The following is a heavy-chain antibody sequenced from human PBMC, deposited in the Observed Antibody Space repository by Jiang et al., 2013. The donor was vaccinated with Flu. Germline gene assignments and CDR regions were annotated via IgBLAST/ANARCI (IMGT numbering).Heavy chain of an antibody. J-gene: IGHJ2*01. V-gene: IGHV3-30*02. CDR1: GFTFSSYG. Sequence: RLSCAASGFTFSSYGMHWVRQAPGKGLEWVAFIRYDGSNKYYADSMKGRFTISRDNSKNTLYLQMNSLRAEDTAVYYCATYGSGSYFWYFDLWGRGTLVTVSS. CDR3: ATYGSGSYFWYFDL. D-gene: IGHD3-10*01. CDR2: IRYDGSNK.